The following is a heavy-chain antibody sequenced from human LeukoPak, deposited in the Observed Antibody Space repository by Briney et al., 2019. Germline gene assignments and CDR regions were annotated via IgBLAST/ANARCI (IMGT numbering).Heavy chain of an antibody. CDR1: GGSISNSTNF. Sequence: SGTLSLTCTVSGGSISNSTNFWGWIRQPPGKEMERIGSLYHSGRTYYNPSLKSRVTISEDSSKNQISLKMTSVTVADTAVYYDISAGYSAQGDVFDVWGQGTVVTVSS. V-gene: IGHV4-39*07. J-gene: IGHJ3*01. CDR3: ISAGYSAQGDVFDV. D-gene: IGHD3-9*01. CDR2: LYHSGRT.